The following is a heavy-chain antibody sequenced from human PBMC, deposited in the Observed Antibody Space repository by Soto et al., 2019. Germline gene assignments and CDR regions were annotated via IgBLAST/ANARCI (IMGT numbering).Heavy chain of an antibody. CDR3: AKELRETGGYYFEC. D-gene: IGHD3-16*01. CDR1: GCSFSKYG. J-gene: IGHJ4*02. CDR2: MSDDGSKK. V-gene: IGHV3-30*18. Sequence: QVQLVESGGGVVQPGRSLRLSCAASGCSFSKYGMHWVRQAPGKGLEWVAEMSDDGSKKYYGDSVKGRFTISRDNSKNTLYLLMDSLIPEDTAMYYCAKELRETGGYYFECWGQGTRVTVSS.